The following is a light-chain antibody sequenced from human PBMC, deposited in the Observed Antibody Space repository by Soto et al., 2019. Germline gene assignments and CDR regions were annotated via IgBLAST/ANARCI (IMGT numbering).Light chain of an antibody. J-gene: IGKJ2*01. CDR2: KAS. CDR3: QQYNSYPMYT. V-gene: IGKV1-5*03. CDR1: QSISSW. Sequence: DIQMTQSPSTLSASVGDRVTITCRASQSISSWLAWYQQKPGKAPKLLIYKASSLESGVPSRFSGSGSGTDFTLTFSSLQPDDFATYYCQQYNSYPMYTFGQGTKLQIK.